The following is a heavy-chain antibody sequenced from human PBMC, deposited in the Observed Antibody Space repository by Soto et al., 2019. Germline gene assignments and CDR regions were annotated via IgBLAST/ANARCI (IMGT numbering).Heavy chain of an antibody. Sequence: QVQLVQSGAAVKKPGSSVKVSCTASGGTFSSYAISWVRQAPGQGLEWMGGIIPIFGTANYAQKFQGRVTITADESTRTACMDLSSLRSADTAVYYCSRGLLPASIGWFDSCGRGPLDTVSS. CDR3: SRGLLPASIGWFDS. CDR1: GGTFSSYA. V-gene: IGHV1-69*12. CDR2: IIPIFGTA. D-gene: IGHD2-2*01. J-gene: IGHJ5*01.